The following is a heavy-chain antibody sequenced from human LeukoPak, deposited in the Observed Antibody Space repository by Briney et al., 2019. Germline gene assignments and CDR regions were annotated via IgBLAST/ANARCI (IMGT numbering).Heavy chain of an antibody. Sequence: GGSLRLSCAASEFTVSSNYMSWVRQAPGKGLEWVSVIYSGGSTYYADSVKGRFTISRDNSKNTLYLQMNSLRVEDTAMYYCAKAGTQQWLLFVGVYWGQGALVTVSS. CDR3: AKAGTQQWLLFVGVY. V-gene: IGHV3-53*05. D-gene: IGHD6-19*01. J-gene: IGHJ4*02. CDR1: EFTVSSNY. CDR2: IYSGGST.